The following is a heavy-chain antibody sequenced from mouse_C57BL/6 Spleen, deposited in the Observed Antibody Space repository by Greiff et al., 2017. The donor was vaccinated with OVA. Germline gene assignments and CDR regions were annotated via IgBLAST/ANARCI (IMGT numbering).Heavy chain of an antibody. D-gene: IGHD1-1*02. Sequence: QVQLKESGAELVKPGASVKISCKASGYAFSSYWMNWVKQRPGKGLEWIGQIYPGDGDTNYNGKFKGKATLTADKSSSTAYMQLSSLTSEDSAVYFCARKLSDYYAMDYWGQGTSVTVSS. CDR1: GYAFSSYW. CDR2: IYPGDGDT. V-gene: IGHV1-80*01. CDR3: ARKLSDYYAMDY. J-gene: IGHJ4*01.